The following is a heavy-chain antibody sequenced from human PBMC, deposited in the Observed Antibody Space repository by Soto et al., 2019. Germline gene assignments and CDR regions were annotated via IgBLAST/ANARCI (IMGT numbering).Heavy chain of an antibody. CDR1: DGSVSSGSYY. CDR3: AREFVLTGFYGMDV. J-gene: IGHJ6*02. V-gene: IGHV4-61*01. CDR2: IYYSGST. Sequence: SETLSLTCTVSDGSVSSGSYYWSWIRQPPGKGLEWIGYIYYSGSTNYNPSLKSRVTISVDTSKNQFSLKLSSVTAADTAVYYCAREFVLTGFYGMDVWGQGTTVTVSS. D-gene: IGHD3-9*01.